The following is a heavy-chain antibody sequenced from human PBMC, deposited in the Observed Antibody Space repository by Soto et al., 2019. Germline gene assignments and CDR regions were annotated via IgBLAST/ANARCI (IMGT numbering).Heavy chain of an antibody. D-gene: IGHD3-22*01. CDR2: INPNSGGT. Sequence: QVQLVQSGAEVKKPGASVKVSCKASGYTFTGYYMYWVRQAPGQGLEWMGWINPNSGGTNYAQKFQGRVTMTRDTSISTAYMELSRLRSDDTAVYYCARGRITMIVVVPAELDYWGQGTLVTVSS. CDR1: GYTFTGYY. J-gene: IGHJ4*02. V-gene: IGHV1-2*02. CDR3: ARGRITMIVVVPAELDY.